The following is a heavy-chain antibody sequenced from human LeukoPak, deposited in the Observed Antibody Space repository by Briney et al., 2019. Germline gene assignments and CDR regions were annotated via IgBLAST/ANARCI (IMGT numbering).Heavy chain of an antibody. Sequence: PGRSLRLSCAASGFTFSSYSMNWVRQAPGKGLEWVSSISSSSSYIYYADSVKGRFTISRDNAKNSLYLQMNSLRAEDTAVYYCARDRDSSSWYYYYYYMDVWGKGTTVTVSS. CDR1: GFTFSSYS. CDR2: ISSSSSYI. D-gene: IGHD6-13*01. J-gene: IGHJ6*03. CDR3: ARDRDSSSWYYYYYYMDV. V-gene: IGHV3-21*01.